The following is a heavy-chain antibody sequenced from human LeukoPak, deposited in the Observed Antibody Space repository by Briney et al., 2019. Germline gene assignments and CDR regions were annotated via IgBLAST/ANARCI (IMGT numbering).Heavy chain of an antibody. CDR1: TFSSYW. J-gene: IGHJ5*02. CDR3: ARDRGSSSRKFDP. Sequence: TFSSYWMSWVRQAPGKGLEWIGSIYYSGSTYYNPSLKSRVTISVDTSKNQFSLKLSSVTAADTAVHYCARDRGSSSRKFDPWGQGTLVTVSS. V-gene: IGHV4-39*07. D-gene: IGHD6-13*01. CDR2: IYYSGST.